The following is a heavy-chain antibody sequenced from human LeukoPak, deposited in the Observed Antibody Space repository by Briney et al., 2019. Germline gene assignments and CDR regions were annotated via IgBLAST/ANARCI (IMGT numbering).Heavy chain of an antibody. CDR2: ISSSSSYI. D-gene: IGHD6-19*01. CDR1: GFTFSSYS. Sequence: GGSLRLSCAASGFTFSSYSMNWVRQAPGKGLEWVSSISSSSSYIYYAGSVKGRFTISRDNAKNSLYLQMNSLRAEDTAVYYCARDNEYGYSSGWDYYYYYYMDVWGKGTTVTVSS. CDR3: ARDNEYGYSSGWDYYYYYYMDV. J-gene: IGHJ6*03. V-gene: IGHV3-21*01.